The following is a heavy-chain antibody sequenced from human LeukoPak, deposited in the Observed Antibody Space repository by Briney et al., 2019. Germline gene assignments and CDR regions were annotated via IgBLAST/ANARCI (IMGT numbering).Heavy chain of an antibody. V-gene: IGHV1-24*01. CDR2: LDPEDGET. J-gene: IGHJ4*02. D-gene: IGHD3-22*01. Sequence: GASVKVSCKVSGYTLTELSMHWVRQAPGKGLEWMGGLDPEDGETIYAQKFQCRVTMTEDTSTNTAYMELSSLRSEDTAVYYCATSRHYYDSSGYKYYYFDYWGQGTLVTVSS. CDR3: ATSRHYYDSSGYKYYYFDY. CDR1: GYTLTELS.